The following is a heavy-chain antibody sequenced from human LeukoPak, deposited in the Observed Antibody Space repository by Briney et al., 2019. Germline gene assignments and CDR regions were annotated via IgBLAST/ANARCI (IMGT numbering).Heavy chain of an antibody. CDR1: GFTFSNYA. CDR3: ARRNGYDFDY. Sequence: PGGSMRLSCAASGFTFSNYAVSWVRQAPGKGLEWVSDISDSGDNTHYADSVKGRFTISRDKSKNTLYLQMNSLRAEDTAVYYCARRNGYDFDYWGQGTLVTVSS. J-gene: IGHJ4*02. V-gene: IGHV3-23*01. D-gene: IGHD5-18*01. CDR2: ISDSGDNT.